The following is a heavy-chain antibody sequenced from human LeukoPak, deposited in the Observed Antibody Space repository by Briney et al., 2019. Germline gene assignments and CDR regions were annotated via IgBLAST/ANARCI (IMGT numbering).Heavy chain of an antibody. J-gene: IGHJ4*02. CDR1: GFTFSTYA. CDR3: AKGLRDFDY. Sequence: GGSLRLSCAASGFTFSTYAMSWVRQAPGKGLEWVSAISASGGTTYYADSVKGRFTISRDNSKNTRYLQMNSLRAEDTAVYYCAKGLRDFDYWGQGTLVTVSS. CDR2: ISASGGTT. V-gene: IGHV3-23*01.